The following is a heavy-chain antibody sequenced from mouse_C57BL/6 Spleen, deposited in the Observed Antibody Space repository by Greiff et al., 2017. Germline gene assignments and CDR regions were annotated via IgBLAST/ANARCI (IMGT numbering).Heavy chain of an antibody. CDR3: ARGGYGNRGGFAY. Sequence: VQLQQPGAELVRPGSSVKLSCKASGYTFTSYWMDWVKQRPGQGLEWIGNIYPSDSETHYNQKFKDKATLTVDKSSSTAYMQLSSLTSEDAAVYYCARGGYGNRGGFAYWGQGTLVTVSA. V-gene: IGHV1-61*01. D-gene: IGHD2-10*02. CDR1: GYTFTSYW. CDR2: IYPSDSET. J-gene: IGHJ3*01.